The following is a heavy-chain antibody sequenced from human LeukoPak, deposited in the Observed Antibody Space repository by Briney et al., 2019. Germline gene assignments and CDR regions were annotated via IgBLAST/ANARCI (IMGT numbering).Heavy chain of an antibody. J-gene: IGHJ3*02. V-gene: IGHV4-34*12. Sequence: SETLSLTCAVYGGSFSGYYWSWIRQPPGKGLEWIGNSFYSGTTYYNPSLKSRVTISVDTSKNQFSLKLSSVTAADTAVYYCARRAPGSGFDIWGQGTMVTVSS. CDR3: ARRAPGSGFDI. CDR1: GGSFSGYY. CDR2: SFYSGTT. D-gene: IGHD3-3*01.